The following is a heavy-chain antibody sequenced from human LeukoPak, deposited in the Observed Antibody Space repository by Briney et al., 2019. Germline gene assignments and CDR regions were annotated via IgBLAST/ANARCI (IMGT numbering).Heavy chain of an antibody. CDR2: ISGSGGST. CDR3: AKDLGPRGWSKYFDY. J-gene: IGHJ4*02. D-gene: IGHD6-19*01. CDR1: GFTFSSYA. V-gene: IGHV3-23*01. Sequence: GGSLRLSCAASGFTFSSYAMSWVRQAPGKGLEWVSAISGSGGSTYYADSVKGRFTISRDNSKNTLYLQMNSLRAEDTAVYYCAKDLGPRGWSKYFDYRGQGTLVTVSS.